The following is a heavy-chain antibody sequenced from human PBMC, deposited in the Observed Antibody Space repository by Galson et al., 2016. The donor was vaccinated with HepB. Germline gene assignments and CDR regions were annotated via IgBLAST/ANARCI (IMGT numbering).Heavy chain of an antibody. CDR3: ARDPNYYYGTDV. CDR1: GGSISSYY. Sequence: SETLSLTCTVSGGSISSYYWSWIRQPAGKGLEWIGRIDNSGSTNYNPSLKSRVTMSADTSKNQFSLKLSSVTAADTAVYYCARDPNYYYGTDVWGKGTTVTVSS. CDR2: IDNSGST. J-gene: IGHJ6*04. V-gene: IGHV4-4*07.